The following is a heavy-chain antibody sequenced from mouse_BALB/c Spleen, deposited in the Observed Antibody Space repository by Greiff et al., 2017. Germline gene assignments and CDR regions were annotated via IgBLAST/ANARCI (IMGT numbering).Heavy chain of an antibody. Sequence: EVQLVESGGGLVQPGGSRKLSCAASGFTFSSFGMHWVRQAPEKGLEWVAYISSGSSTIYYADTVKGRFTISRDNPKNTLFLQMTSLRSEDTAMYYCARRGSIYDVYFYYAMDYGGKGTSATVSA. CDR1: GFTFSSFG. D-gene: IGHD2-3*01. V-gene: IGHV5-17*02. J-gene: IGHJ4*01. CDR3: ARRGSIYDVYFYYAMDY. CDR2: ISSGSSTI.